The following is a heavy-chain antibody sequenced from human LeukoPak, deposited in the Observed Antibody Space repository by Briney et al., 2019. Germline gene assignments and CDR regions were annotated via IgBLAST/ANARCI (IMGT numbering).Heavy chain of an antibody. CDR1: GYTFTNHY. CDR2: INPSGGST. Sequence: ASVKVSCKASGYTFTNHYMHWVRQAPGQGLEWMGLINPSGGSTLYAEKFQGRIIMTRDMSTATDYMELSRLRSDDTAVYYCARGHSIEPYYYYYYMDVWGKGTTVTVSS. J-gene: IGHJ6*03. CDR3: ARGHSIEPYYYYYYMDV. V-gene: IGHV1-46*01. D-gene: IGHD4-11*01.